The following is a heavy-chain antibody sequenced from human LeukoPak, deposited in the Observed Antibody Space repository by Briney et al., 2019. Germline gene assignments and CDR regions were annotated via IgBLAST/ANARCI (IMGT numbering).Heavy chain of an antibody. J-gene: IGHJ4*02. D-gene: IGHD2-2*01. CDR3: ARQLGYCSSTSCYADKVDY. CDR1: GGSISSSSYY. CDR2: IYYSGST. Sequence: PSETLPLTCTVSGGSISSSSYYWGWIRQPPGKGLEWIGSIYYSGSTYYNPSLKSRVTISVDTSKNQFSLKLSSVTAADTAAYYCARQLGYCSSTSCYADKVDYWGQGTLVTVSS. V-gene: IGHV4-39*01.